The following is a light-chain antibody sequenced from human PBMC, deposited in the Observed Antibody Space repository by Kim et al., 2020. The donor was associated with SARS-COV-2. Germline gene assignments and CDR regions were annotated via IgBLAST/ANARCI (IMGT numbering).Light chain of an antibody. CDR3: QQYNSYSPCT. J-gene: IGKJ2*02. Sequence: DIQMTQSPSTLSASVGDRVTITCRASQSISSWLAWYQQKPGKAPKLLIYDASSLESGVPSRFSGSGSGTEFTLTISSLQPDDFATYYCQQYNSYSPCTFGQGPKLEI. CDR2: DAS. V-gene: IGKV1-5*01. CDR1: QSISSW.